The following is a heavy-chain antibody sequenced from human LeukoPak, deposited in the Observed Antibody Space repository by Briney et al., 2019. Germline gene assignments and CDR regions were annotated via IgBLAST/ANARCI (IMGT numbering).Heavy chain of an antibody. Sequence: ASVYASCKVSGDTLSIFTIDSVPQAPGQGLEWMGWISAYNGNTKYAQKVQGRVTMTTDTSTSTAYMELRSLRSEDTAVCYCARGLDCSRSYFLTFDYWAQGTLVTVSS. CDR1: GDTLSIFT. CDR3: ARGLDCSRSYFLTFDY. D-gene: IGHD2-2*01. V-gene: IGHV1-18*01. J-gene: IGHJ4*02. CDR2: ISAYNGNT.